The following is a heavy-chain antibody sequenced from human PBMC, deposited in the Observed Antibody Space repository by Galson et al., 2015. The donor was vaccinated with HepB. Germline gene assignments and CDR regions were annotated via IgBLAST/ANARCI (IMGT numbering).Heavy chain of an antibody. J-gene: IGHJ6*02. CDR1: GGTFSSYT. CDR2: IIPILGIA. D-gene: IGHD6-13*01. V-gene: IGHV1-69*02. CDR3: ARGGVGTIAAADGDDYYYYYGMDV. Sequence: SVKVSCKASGGTFSSYTISWVRQAPGQGLEWMGRIIPILGIANYAQKFQGRVTITADKSTSTAYMELSSLRSEDTAVYYCARGGVGTIAAADGDDYYYYYGMDVWGQGTTVTVSS.